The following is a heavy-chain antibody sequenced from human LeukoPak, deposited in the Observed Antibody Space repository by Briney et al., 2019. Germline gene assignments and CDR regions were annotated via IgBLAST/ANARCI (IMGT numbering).Heavy chain of an antibody. CDR1: GFTFDDYA. J-gene: IGHJ4*02. CDR2: ISWNSGSI. V-gene: IGHV3-9*01. Sequence: PGRSLRLSCAASGFTFDDYAMHWVRQAPGKGLEWVSGISWNSGSIGYADSVKGRFTISRDNAKNSLYLQMNSLRAEDTALYYCARSEDLSYFDYWGQGTLLTVSS. CDR3: ARSEDLSYFDY. D-gene: IGHD1-14*01.